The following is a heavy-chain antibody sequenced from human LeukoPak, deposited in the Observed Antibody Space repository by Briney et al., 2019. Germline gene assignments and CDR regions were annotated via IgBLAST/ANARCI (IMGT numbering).Heavy chain of an antibody. V-gene: IGHV1-2*02. Sequence: APVKVSCKASGYTFTAYYMYWVRQAPGQGLECMGGINPNSGGTNYAQKFQGRVTMPRDTSISTAYMELSRLTSDDTAVYYCATSSEGGYSYGSDIDYWGQGTLVTVSS. J-gene: IGHJ4*02. D-gene: IGHD5-18*01. CDR1: GYTFTAYY. CDR3: ATSSEGGYSYGSDIDY. CDR2: INPNSGGT.